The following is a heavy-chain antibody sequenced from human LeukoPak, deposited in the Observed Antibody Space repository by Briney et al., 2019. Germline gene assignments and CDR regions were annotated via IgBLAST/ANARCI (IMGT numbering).Heavy chain of an antibody. V-gene: IGHV3-48*03. CDR1: GFTFSSYE. D-gene: IGHD5-12*01. CDR3: ARRSSYLPRAWLKRGYYFDY. J-gene: IGHJ4*02. Sequence: GGSLRLSCAASGFTFSSYEMNWVRQAPGKGLEWVSYISSSGSTIYYADSVKGRFTISRDNARNSLYLQMNSLRAEDTAVYYCARRSSYLPRAWLKRGYYFDYWGQGTLATVSS. CDR2: ISSSGSTI.